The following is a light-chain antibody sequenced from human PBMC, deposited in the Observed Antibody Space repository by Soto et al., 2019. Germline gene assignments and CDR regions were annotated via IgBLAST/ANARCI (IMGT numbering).Light chain of an antibody. CDR3: LQDYNYPLT. V-gene: IGKV1-5*01. J-gene: IGKJ5*01. CDR2: GVS. Sequence: DIQMTPSPSTLSASVGDRVTITCRASRSIGTWLAWYQQRPGKAPKLLVYGVSSLETGVPSRFSGSGSGKDFTLTISSLQPEDFATYYCLQDYNYPLTFGQGTRLEIK. CDR1: RSIGTW.